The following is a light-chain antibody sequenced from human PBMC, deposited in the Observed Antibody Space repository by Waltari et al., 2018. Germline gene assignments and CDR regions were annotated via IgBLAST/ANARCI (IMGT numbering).Light chain of an antibody. CDR1: SSDFRGYNH. J-gene: IGLJ2*01. CDR3: SSYTNRNTLI. V-gene: IGLV2-14*01. Sequence: QSALTQPASVSGSPGQSITISCTGLSSDFRGYNHVSWYQQDPGKVPKLIIYDVSERPSGVSDRFSGSKSGNTASLTISGVQAEDETDYYCSSYTNRNTLIFGGGTKLTVL. CDR2: DVS.